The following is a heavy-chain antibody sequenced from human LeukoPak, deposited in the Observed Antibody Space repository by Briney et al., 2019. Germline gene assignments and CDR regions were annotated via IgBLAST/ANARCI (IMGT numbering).Heavy chain of an antibody. V-gene: IGHV3-21*01. Sequence: GGSLRLSCAASGFTFTIYSFNWVRQAPGKGLEWVSSINTVGSYIYYADSVRGRFTISRDDADNSLYLQMNSLRAEDTAVYFCARLRRNSDRNGFYYYYDIWGQGTLVTVSS. CDR2: INTVGSYI. CDR1: GFTFTIYS. D-gene: IGHD3-3*01. J-gene: IGHJ4*02. CDR3: ARLRRNSDRNGFYYYYDI.